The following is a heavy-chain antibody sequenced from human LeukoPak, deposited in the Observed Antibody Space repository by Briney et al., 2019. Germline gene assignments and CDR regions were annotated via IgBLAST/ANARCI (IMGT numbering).Heavy chain of an antibody. CDR3: ARGGERFVVVPAAIRKDYYYYGMDV. CDR1: GGSISSYY. CDR2: INHSGST. Sequence: SETLSLTCTVSGGSISSYYWSWIRQPPGKGLEWIGEINHSGSTNYNPSLKSRVTISVDTSKNQFSLKLSSVTAADTAVYYCARGGERFVVVPAAIRKDYYYYGMDVWGQGTTVTVSS. D-gene: IGHD2-2*01. V-gene: IGHV4-34*01. J-gene: IGHJ6*02.